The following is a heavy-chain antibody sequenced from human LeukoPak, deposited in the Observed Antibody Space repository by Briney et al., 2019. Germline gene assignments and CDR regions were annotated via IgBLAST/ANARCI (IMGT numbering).Heavy chain of an antibody. CDR2: ISYSGST. CDR1: GDSISSGDYY. V-gene: IGHV4-30-4*01. CDR3: ARAPLDYGYDSYYYGMDL. D-gene: IGHD5-18*01. Sequence: PSETLSLTHTVSGDSISSGDYYWSWIRQPPGKGLEWIGYISYSGSTHYNPSLRGRVTISGDTSRNQFSLQLSSVTAADTAVYFCARAPLDYGYDSYYYGMDLWGQGTTVTVSS. J-gene: IGHJ6*02.